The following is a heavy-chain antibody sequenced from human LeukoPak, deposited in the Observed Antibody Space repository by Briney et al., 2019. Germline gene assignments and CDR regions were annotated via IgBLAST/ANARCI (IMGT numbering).Heavy chain of an antibody. V-gene: IGHV1-46*01. Sequence: ASVKVSCKASGYTFTRYYFHWVRQAPGQGLEWMGVINPSGGSTSYARKFQGRVIMTRDVSTSTVYMELSSLRSEDTAVYYCGRESYDSSGVMVYYYMDVWGKGTTVTVSS. D-gene: IGHD3-22*01. J-gene: IGHJ6*03. CDR1: GYTFTRYY. CDR2: INPSGGST. CDR3: GRESYDSSGVMVYYYMDV.